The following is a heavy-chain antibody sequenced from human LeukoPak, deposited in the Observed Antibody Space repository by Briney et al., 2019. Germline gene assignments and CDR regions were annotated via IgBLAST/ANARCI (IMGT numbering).Heavy chain of an antibody. V-gene: IGHV1-18*01. Sequence: GASVKVSCKASGYTFTRYTITWVRQAPGQGPEWMGRISTYNGHTNYAQKLQGRVTMTTDTSTSTAYMELRSLRSDDTAVYYCARGGYYDILTCYETVDAFDIWGQGTMVTVSS. CDR3: ARGGYYDILTCYETVDAFDI. CDR2: ISTYNGHT. J-gene: IGHJ3*02. CDR1: GYTFTRYT. D-gene: IGHD3-9*01.